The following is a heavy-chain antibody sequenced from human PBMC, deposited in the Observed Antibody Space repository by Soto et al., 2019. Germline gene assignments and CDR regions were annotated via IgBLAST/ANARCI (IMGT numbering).Heavy chain of an antibody. CDR1: GGSISSYY. V-gene: IGHV4-59*01. J-gene: IGHJ6*02. CDR2: IYYSGST. Sequence: PSETLSLTCTVSGGSISSYYWSWIRQPLGKGLEWIGYIYYSGSTNYNPSLKSRVTISVDTSKNQFSLKLSSVTAADTAVYYCAREGVYGFRHYGMDVWGQGTTVTVSS. D-gene: IGHD3-10*01. CDR3: AREGVYGFRHYGMDV.